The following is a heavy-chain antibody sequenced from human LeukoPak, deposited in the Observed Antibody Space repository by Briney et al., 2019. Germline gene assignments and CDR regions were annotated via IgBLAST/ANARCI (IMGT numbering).Heavy chain of an antibody. Sequence: SETLSLTCTVSGGSISSYYWSWIRQPPGKGLEWIGYIYYSGSTNYNPSLKSRVTISVDTSKNQFSLKLSSVTAADTAVYYCARAWGANWNYGGVSFDYWGQGTLVTVSS. J-gene: IGHJ4*02. D-gene: IGHD1-7*01. CDR3: ARAWGANWNYGGVSFDY. CDR1: GGSISSYY. CDR2: IYYSGST. V-gene: IGHV4-59*12.